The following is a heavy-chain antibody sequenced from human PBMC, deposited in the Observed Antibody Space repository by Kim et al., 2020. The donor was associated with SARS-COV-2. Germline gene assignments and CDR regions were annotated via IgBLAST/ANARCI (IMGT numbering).Heavy chain of an antibody. CDR1: GFTFDDYA. Sequence: GGSLRLSCEASGFTFDDYAMAWVRQAPGKGLESVSCISGNGVSALYAESVKGRFTVSRDNSKSTVYLQMNNLRPEDAATYYCAKVRDGPSALSPFDCWGQGTMVTVS. J-gene: IGHJ4*02. V-gene: IGHV3-23*01. D-gene: IGHD2-15*01. CDR3: AKVRDGPSALSPFDC. CDR2: ISGNGVSA.